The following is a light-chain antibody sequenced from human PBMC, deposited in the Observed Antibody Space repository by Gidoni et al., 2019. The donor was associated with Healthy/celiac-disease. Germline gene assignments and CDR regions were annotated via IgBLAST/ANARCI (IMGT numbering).Light chain of an antibody. CDR2: AAS. CDR3: QQSYSTPLVYT. J-gene: IGKJ2*01. V-gene: IGKV1-39*01. CDR1: QSISSY. Sequence: DIQMTQSPSSLSASVGDRVTITCRASQSISSYLNWYQQKPGKAPKLPIYAASSLQSGVPSRFSGSGSGTDFTLTISSLQPEDFATYYCQQSYSTPLVYTFGQGTKLEIK.